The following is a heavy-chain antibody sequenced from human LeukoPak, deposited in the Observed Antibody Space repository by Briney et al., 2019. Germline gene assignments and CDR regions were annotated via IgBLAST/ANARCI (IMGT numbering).Heavy chain of an antibody. CDR3: ATYDVLTGFEY. Sequence: VASVKVSCKASGGTFSSYAISWVRQAPGQGLEWMGGIIPIFGTANYAQKFQGRVTITADESTSTAYMELSSLRSEDTAVYYCATYDVLTGFEYWGQGTLVTVSS. J-gene: IGHJ4*02. V-gene: IGHV1-69*13. CDR1: GGTFSSYA. D-gene: IGHD3-9*01. CDR2: IIPIFGTA.